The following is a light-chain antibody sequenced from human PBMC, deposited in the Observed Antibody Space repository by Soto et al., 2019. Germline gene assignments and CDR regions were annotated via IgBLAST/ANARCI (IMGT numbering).Light chain of an antibody. CDR1: QSVSTW. V-gene: IGKV1-5*03. J-gene: IGKJ2*03. Sequence: DIQMTRSPSILSPSVGVTVNITCRASQSVSTWLAWYQQKPGKAPKVMIYKASTLQIGVPSRFSASGSGTEFTLTISSLQPDDFATYYCQQYNSYVYSFGRVTKLES. CDR2: KAS. CDR3: QQYNSYVYS.